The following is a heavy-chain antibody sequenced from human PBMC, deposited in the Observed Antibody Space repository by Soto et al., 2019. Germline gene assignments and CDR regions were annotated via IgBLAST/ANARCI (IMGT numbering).Heavy chain of an antibody. J-gene: IGHJ6*02. CDR1: GGTFSSSA. CDR2: VIPIFGTA. Sequence: QVQLVQSGPEVRQPGSSVRVSCKSSGGTFSSSAISWVRQAPGQGLEWVGGVIPIFGTADNAQKFQGRVTITADESKTTAYMELSSLTYEDTAVYFCARDKDRVQLGGNYYYVMDVWGQGTTVTVSS. CDR3: ARDKDRVQLGGNYYYVMDV. D-gene: IGHD1-1*01. V-gene: IGHV1-69*12.